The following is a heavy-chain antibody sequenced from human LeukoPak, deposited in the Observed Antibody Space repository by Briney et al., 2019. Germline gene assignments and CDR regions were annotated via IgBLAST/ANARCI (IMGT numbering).Heavy chain of an antibody. Sequence: PSETLSLTCTVSGGSLSSYYWSWIRQPARKGLEWIGRIYTSGITNYNPSLKSRVTMSVDTSKNQFSLRLSSVTAADTAVYYCARDATVGATPFDYWGQGTLVTVSS. D-gene: IGHD1-26*01. CDR1: GGSLSSYY. CDR2: IYTSGIT. V-gene: IGHV4-4*07. J-gene: IGHJ4*02. CDR3: ARDATVGATPFDY.